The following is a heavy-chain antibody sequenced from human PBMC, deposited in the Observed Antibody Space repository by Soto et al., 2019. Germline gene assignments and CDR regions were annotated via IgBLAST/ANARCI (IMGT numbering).Heavy chain of an antibody. CDR3: AGASPGHPAAFDI. D-gene: IGHD2-2*01. Sequence: PSEPLSLTWTVSGGSSSSGGYSWTWIRQHPGKGLEWIGYIYYSGSTYYKPSLKSRVTISVDTSKNQLSLKLSSVTAADTAVYYCAGASPGHPAAFDIWGQGTTVTVS. CDR1: GGSSSSGGYS. J-gene: IGHJ3*02. CDR2: IYYSGST. V-gene: IGHV4-31*02.